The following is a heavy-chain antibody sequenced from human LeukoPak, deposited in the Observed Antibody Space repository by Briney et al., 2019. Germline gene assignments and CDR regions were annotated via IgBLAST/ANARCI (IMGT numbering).Heavy chain of an antibody. J-gene: IGHJ4*02. CDR3: AKPGTMVRFRFDY. CDR2: ISGSGGRT. CDR1: GFTFSSYD. Sequence: GGSLRPSCAASGFTFSSYDMSWVRQAPGKGVEWVSAISGSGGRTYYADSVKGRFTISRDNSKNTLYLQMNSLRAEDTAVYYCAKPGTMVRFRFDYWGQGTLVTVSS. D-gene: IGHD3-10*01. V-gene: IGHV3-23*01.